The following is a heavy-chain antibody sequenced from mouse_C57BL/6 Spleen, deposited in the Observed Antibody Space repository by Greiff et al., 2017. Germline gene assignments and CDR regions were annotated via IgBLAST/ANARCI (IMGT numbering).Heavy chain of an antibody. CDR3: ARDYVSSYDWYFDV. J-gene: IGHJ1*03. V-gene: IGHV1-52*01. Sequence: QVQLQQPGAELVRPGSSVKLSCKASGYTFTSYWMHWVKQRPIQGLEWIGNIDPSDSETHYNQKFKDKATLTVDKSASTAYLQLSSLPSEASAVYYSARDYVSSYDWYFDVWGTGTTVTVSS. CDR1: GYTFTSYW. D-gene: IGHD1-1*01. CDR2: IDPSDSET.